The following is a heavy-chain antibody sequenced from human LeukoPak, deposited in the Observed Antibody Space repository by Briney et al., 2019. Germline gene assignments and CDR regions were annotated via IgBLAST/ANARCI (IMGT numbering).Heavy chain of an antibody. Sequence: GGSLRLSCAASGFTFSSYGMHWVRQAPGKGLEWVAVIWYDGSNKYYADSVKGRFTISRDNSKNTLYLQMNSLGAEDTAVYYCAKPGYGDYFDYWGQGTLVTVSS. CDR3: AKPGYGDYFDY. J-gene: IGHJ4*02. V-gene: IGHV3-33*06. CDR1: GFTFSSYG. D-gene: IGHD4-17*01. CDR2: IWYDGSNK.